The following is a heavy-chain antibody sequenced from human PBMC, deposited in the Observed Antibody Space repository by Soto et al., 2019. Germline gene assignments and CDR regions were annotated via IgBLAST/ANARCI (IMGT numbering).Heavy chain of an antibody. CDR2: IYYSGST. CDR3: ARGDYASYYYGMDV. J-gene: IGHJ6*02. V-gene: IGHV4-31*03. Sequence: SETLSLTCTVSGGSISSGDYYWSWIRQHPGRGLEWIGYIYYSGSTYYDPSLKSRVTISVDTSKNQFSLKLSSVTAADTAVYYCARGDYASYYYGMDVWGQGTTVTVSS. D-gene: IGHD4-17*01. CDR1: GGSISSGDYY.